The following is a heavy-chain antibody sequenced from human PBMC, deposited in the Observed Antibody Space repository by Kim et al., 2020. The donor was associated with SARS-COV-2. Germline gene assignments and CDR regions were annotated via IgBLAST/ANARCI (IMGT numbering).Heavy chain of an antibody. CDR2: IYYSGST. V-gene: IGHV4-39*01. D-gene: IGHD3-3*01. Sequence: SETLSLTCTVSGGSISSSSYYWGWIRRPPGKGLEWIGSIYYSGSTYYNPSLKSRVTISVDTSKNQFSLKLSSVTAADTAVYYCARLSAIFGVEGYDYWGQGTLVTVSS. CDR1: GGSISSSSYY. J-gene: IGHJ4*02. CDR3: ARLSAIFGVEGYDY.